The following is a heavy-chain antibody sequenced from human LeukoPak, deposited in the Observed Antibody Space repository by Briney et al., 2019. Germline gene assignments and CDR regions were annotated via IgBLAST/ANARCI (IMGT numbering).Heavy chain of an antibody. J-gene: IGHJ4*02. D-gene: IGHD3-10*01. Sequence: GGSLRLSCAASGFSFNSYWMTWVRQAPGKGLEWVAIISHDGSKKDYADSVKGRFTISRDSSKNTVYLEMNSLRGDDTALYYCARDLIRGGSGSCLNYWGQGTLVTVSS. CDR2: ISHDGSKK. CDR1: GFSFNSYW. CDR3: ARDLIRGGSGSCLNY. V-gene: IGHV3-30*03.